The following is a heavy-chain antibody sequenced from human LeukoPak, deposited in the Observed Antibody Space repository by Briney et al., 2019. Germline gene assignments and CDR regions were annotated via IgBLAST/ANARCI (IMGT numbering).Heavy chain of an antibody. D-gene: IGHD5-18*01. V-gene: IGHV3-48*01. CDR1: GFTFSSYT. J-gene: IGHJ4*02. CDR2: ISGGSNTI. Sequence: GGSLRLSCAASGFTFSSYTMNWVRQAPGKGLEWVSYISGGSNTIYYADSVKGRFTISRDDAKNSMFLQMNSLRAEDTAVYYCAKEPSGYSYHIFDYWGQGTLVTVSS. CDR3: AKEPSGYSYHIFDY.